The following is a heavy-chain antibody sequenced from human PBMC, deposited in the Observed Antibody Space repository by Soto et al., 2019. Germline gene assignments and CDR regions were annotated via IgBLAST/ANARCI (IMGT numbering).Heavy chain of an antibody. V-gene: IGHV1-69*06. D-gene: IGHD2-2*02. J-gene: IGHJ6*02. CDR1: GGTFSSYA. CDR3: ATSYCSSTSCYTGSYYGMDV. Sequence: ASVKVSCKASGGTFSSYAISWVRQAPGQGLEWMGGIIPIFGTANYAQKFQGRVTITADKSTSTAYMELSSLRSEDTAVYYCATSYCSSTSCYTGSYYGMDVCGQGTTVTVYS. CDR2: IIPIFGTA.